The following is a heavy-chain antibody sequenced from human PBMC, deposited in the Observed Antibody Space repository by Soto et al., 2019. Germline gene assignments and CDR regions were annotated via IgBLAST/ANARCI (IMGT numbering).Heavy chain of an antibody. CDR1: NGSISNFY. J-gene: IGHJ5*02. CDR2: IHGGGSA. D-gene: IGHD6-13*01. Sequence: QVQLQESGPGLVKPSETLSLTCTVSNGSISNFYWNWIRQSAGKGLEWIGRIHGGGSATYNPSLRSRVTMSVDTSKNQFSLKVNSVTGADTAVYYCARSSHKESWFDPWGQGTLVTVSS. CDR3: ARSSHKESWFDP. V-gene: IGHV4-4*07.